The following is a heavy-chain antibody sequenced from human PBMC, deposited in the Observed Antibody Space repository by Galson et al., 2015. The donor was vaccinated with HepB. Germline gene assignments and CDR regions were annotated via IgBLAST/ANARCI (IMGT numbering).Heavy chain of an antibody. J-gene: IGHJ4*02. CDR1: GFTFSSYW. CDR3: ARDGTMVRGVITADFDY. D-gene: IGHD3-10*01. V-gene: IGHV3-7*03. CDR2: IKQDGSEK. Sequence: LRLSCAASGFTFSSYWMSWVRQAPGKGLEWVANIKQDGSEKYYVDSVKGRFTISRDNAKNSLYLQMNSLRAEDTAVYYCARDGTMVRGVITADFDYWGQGTLVTVSS.